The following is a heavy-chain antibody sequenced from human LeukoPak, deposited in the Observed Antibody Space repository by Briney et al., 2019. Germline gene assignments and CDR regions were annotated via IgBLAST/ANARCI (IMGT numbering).Heavy chain of an antibody. J-gene: IGHJ6*03. CDR2: INSDGSST. D-gene: IGHD5-12*01. V-gene: IGHV3-74*01. CDR3: ARGGVYSGYDYTRHYYYYMDV. Sequence: GGSLRLSCAASGFTFSSYWMHWVRQAPGKGLVWVSHINSDGSSTSYADSVKGRFTISRDNSKNTLYLQMNSLRAEDTAVYYCARGGVYSGYDYTRHYYYYMDVWGKGTTVTVSS. CDR1: GFTFSSYW.